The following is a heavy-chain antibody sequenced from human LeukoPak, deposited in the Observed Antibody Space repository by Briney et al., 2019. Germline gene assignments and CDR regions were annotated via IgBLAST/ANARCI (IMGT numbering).Heavy chain of an antibody. Sequence: GGSLRLSCAASGFTFSTYSMNWVRQAPGKGLDWVARLHADGIERYYVDPVKGRFTISRDNAKNSLHLQMYSLRLDDTAVYYCARGGYSFDYLGQGTLVTVSS. CDR2: LHADGIER. J-gene: IGHJ4*02. D-gene: IGHD5-12*01. CDR1: GFTFSTYS. CDR3: ARGGYSFDY. V-gene: IGHV3-7*01.